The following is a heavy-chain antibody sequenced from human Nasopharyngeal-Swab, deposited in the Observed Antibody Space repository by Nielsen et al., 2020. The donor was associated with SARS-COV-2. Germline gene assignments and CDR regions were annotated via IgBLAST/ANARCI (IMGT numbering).Heavy chain of an antibody. Sequence: GESLKISCAASGFTFSSYSMNWVRQAPGKGLEWVSSISGSSSYIFYADSVKGRFTISRDNAKNSLYLQMNSLRPEDTAVYYCAREGVSSLPFGDYWGRGTLVTVSS. CDR1: GFTFSSYS. V-gene: IGHV3-21*01. J-gene: IGHJ4*02. CDR3: AREGVSSLPFGDY. CDR2: ISGSSSYI. D-gene: IGHD2-8*01.